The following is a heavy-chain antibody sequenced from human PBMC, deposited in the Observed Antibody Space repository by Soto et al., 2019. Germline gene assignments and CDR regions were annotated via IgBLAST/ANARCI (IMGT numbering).Heavy chain of an antibody. J-gene: IGHJ3*02. CDR2: IGSRTSDI. CDR1: GFTLSRHT. V-gene: IGHV3-21*01. Sequence: SLRLSCAASGFTLSRHTMNWVRQAPGQGLEWVSFIGSRTSDIYYADSVKGRFTISRDNAKNSLYLDLTRLRAEDTAVYFCVRDYYDTSGYPNTCEMWGQGTMGTVSS. D-gene: IGHD3-22*01. CDR3: VRDYYDTSGYPNTCEM.